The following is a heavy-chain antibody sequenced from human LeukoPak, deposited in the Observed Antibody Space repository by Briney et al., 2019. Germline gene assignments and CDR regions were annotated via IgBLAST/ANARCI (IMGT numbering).Heavy chain of an antibody. CDR1: GFTFSSYW. CDR3: ARGENYYGSGSYYRYLDY. V-gene: IGHV3-74*01. D-gene: IGHD3-10*01. Sequence: GGSLRLSCAASGFTFSSYWMHWFRQAPGKGLVWVSRIISDGSSTSYADSVKGRFTISRDNAKNTLYLQMNSLRAEDTAVYYCARGENYYGSGSYYRYLDYWGQGTLVTVSS. J-gene: IGHJ4*02. CDR2: IISDGSST.